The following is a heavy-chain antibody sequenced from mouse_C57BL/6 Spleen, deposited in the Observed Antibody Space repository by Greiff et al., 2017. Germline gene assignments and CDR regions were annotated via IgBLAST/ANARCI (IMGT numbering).Heavy chain of an antibody. CDR1: GFNIKNTY. CDR2: IDPANGNT. V-gene: IGHV14-3*01. J-gene: IGHJ2*01. Sequence: EVQVVESVAELVRPGASVKLSCTASGFNIKNTYMHWVKQRPEQGLEWIGRIDPANGNTKYAPKFQGKATITADTSSNTAYLPLSSLTSEDTAIXYCARVYDGYYENYFDYGGQGTTRTVSS. D-gene: IGHD2-3*01. CDR3: ARVYDGYYENYFDY.